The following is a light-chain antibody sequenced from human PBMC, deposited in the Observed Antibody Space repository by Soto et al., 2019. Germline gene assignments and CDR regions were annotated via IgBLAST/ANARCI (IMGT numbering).Light chain of an antibody. V-gene: IGKV1-27*01. CDR3: QKYKSAPELT. Sequence: DIQMTQSPSSLSASVGDRVTITCRASQGISNYLAWYQQKPGKVPKLLIYAASTLQSGVPSRFSGSGSGTDFTLTISSLQPEDVATYYCQKYKSAPELTFGGGTKVDSK. CDR2: AAS. CDR1: QGISNY. J-gene: IGKJ4*01.